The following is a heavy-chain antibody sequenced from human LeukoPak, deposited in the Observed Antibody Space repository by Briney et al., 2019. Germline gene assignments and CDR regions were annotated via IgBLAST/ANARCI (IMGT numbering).Heavy chain of an antibody. Sequence: GESLKISCKGAGYSFTTYWIAWVRQMPGKGLEWMGIIFPGDSEAIYSPSFQGQVTISADKSISTAYLQWSSLKASDTAMYYCARRDFSLYYFDYWGQGTLVTVSS. CDR3: ARRDFSLYYFDY. V-gene: IGHV5-51*01. CDR2: IFPGDSEA. D-gene: IGHD3-3*01. J-gene: IGHJ4*02. CDR1: GYSFTTYW.